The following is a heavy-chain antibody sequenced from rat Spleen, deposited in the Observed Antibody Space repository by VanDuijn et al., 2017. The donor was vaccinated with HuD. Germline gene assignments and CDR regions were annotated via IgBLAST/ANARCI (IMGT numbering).Heavy chain of an antibody. V-gene: IGHV2-4*01. CDR1: AFSLTSYG. CDR3: VREWGHNNSGYFDY. CDR2: IWGDGST. J-gene: IGHJ2*01. Sequence: QVQLKESAPVLVQPSQTLSLPCTVSAFSLTSYGVSWVRQSPGKGLEWMGGIWGDGSTDYNSALKSRLSISRETSKSQVFLKMNSLQTEDIATYYCVREWGHNNSGYFDYWGQGVMVTVSS. D-gene: IGHD1-10*01.